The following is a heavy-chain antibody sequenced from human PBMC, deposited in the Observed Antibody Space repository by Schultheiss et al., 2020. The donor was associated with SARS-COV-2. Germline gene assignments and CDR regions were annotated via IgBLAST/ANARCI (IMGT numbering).Heavy chain of an antibody. Sequence: SETLSLTCTVSGGSISSGGYYWSWIRQHPGKGLEWIGYIYYSGSTYYNPSLKSRVTMSVDTSKNQFSLKLSSVTAADTAVYYCARAGYQLLPRYYFDYWGQGTLVTVSS. CDR2: IYYSGST. D-gene: IGHD2-2*01. CDR3: ARAGYQLLPRYYFDY. J-gene: IGHJ4*02. CDR1: GGSISSGGYY. V-gene: IGHV4-31*03.